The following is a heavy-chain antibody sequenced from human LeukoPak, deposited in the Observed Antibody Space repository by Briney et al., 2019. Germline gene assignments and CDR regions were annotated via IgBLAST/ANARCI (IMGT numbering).Heavy chain of an antibody. D-gene: IGHD3-10*01. J-gene: IGHJ3*02. CDR3: ARVLRGGYDAFDI. V-gene: IGHV4-59*01. CDR2: IYYSGST. CDR1: GGSISNYY. Sequence: SETLSLTCTVSGGSISNYYWTWIRQPPGKGLEWIGYIYYSGSTNYNPSLKSRVTIPLDTSKNQFSLRLTSVTAADTAVYYCARVLRGGYDAFDIWGQGTMVTVSS.